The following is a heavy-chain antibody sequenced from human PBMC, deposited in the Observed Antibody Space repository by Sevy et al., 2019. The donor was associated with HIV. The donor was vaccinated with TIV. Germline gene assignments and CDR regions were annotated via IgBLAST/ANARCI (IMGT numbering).Heavy chain of an antibody. V-gene: IGHV3-23*01. CDR1: GFTFSSYA. J-gene: IGHJ4*02. D-gene: IGHD3-10*01. Sequence: GGSLRLSCAASGFTFSSYAMSWVRQAPGKGLEWVSAISGSGGSTYYADSVKGRFTISRDNSKNTLYLQMNSLRAEDMAVYYCAKIIYGSGSPYYFDYWGQGTLVTVSS. CDR3: AKIIYGSGSPYYFDY. CDR2: ISGSGGST.